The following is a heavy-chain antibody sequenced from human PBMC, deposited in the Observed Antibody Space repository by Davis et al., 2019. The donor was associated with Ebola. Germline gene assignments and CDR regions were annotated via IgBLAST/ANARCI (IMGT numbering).Heavy chain of an antibody. V-gene: IGHV3-30*03. Sequence: GGSLRLSCAASGFTFRSYGMHWVRQAPGKGLEWVAVISYDGSNKYYADSVKGRFTISRDNSKNTLYLQMNSLRAEDTAVYYCARSTIPDYWGQGTLVTVSS. D-gene: IGHD5/OR15-5a*01. CDR2: ISYDGSNK. J-gene: IGHJ4*02. CDR3: ARSTIPDY. CDR1: GFTFRSYG.